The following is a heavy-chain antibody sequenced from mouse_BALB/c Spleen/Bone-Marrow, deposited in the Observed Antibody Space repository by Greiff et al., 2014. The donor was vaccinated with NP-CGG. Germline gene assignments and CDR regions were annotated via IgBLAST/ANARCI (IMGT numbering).Heavy chain of an antibody. CDR1: GFTFTDYY. CDR2: IRNKDNGYTT. CDR3: ARASTVINAMDY. J-gene: IGHJ4*01. Sequence: EVQVVESGGGLVQPGGSLRLSCATSGFTFTDYYMSWVRQPPGKALEWLGSIRNKDNGYTTEYSASVKGRFTISRDSSQSILYLQMNTLRAEDSATYYCARASTVINAMDYWGQGTSVTVSS. D-gene: IGHD2-4*01. V-gene: IGHV7-3*02.